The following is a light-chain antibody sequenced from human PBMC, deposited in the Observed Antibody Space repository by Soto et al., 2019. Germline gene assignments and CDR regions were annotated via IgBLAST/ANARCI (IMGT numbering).Light chain of an antibody. Sequence: QSVLTQPASVSGSPGQSITISCTGTSSDVGTYKYVSWYQQHPGKAPKLLICDVSNRPSGVSNRFSGSKSGNTASLTISGLQAEDEADYYCSSYTSSNTRFVFGSGTKLTVL. CDR3: SSYTSSNTRFV. J-gene: IGLJ1*01. CDR2: DVS. CDR1: SSDVGTYKY. V-gene: IGLV2-14*03.